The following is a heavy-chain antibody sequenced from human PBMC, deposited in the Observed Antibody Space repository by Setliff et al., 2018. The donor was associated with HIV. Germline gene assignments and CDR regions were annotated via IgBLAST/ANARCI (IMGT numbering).Heavy chain of an antibody. CDR1: GGSFSEYY. CDR2: INHSGST. CDR3: ARGAALLPGYSDRWEYFYMDV. V-gene: IGHV4-34*01. Sequence: SETLSLTCAVYGGSFSEYYWSWIRQSPGKGLEWIGEINHSGSTHYNPPLKSRATISVDTPKNQFSLRLNSVTAADTAVYYCARGAALLPGYSDRWEYFYMDVWGKGTTVTVSS. D-gene: IGHD5-12*01. J-gene: IGHJ6*03.